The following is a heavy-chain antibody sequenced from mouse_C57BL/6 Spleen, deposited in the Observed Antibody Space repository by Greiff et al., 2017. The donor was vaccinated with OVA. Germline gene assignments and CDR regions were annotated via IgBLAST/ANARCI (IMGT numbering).Heavy chain of an antibody. D-gene: IGHD1-2*01. CDR2: IHPNSGST. Sequence: VQLQQPGAELVKPGASVKLSCKASGYTFTSYWMHWVKQRPGQGLEWIGMIHPNSGSTNSNEKFKSKATLTVDKSSSTAYMQLSSLTSEDSAVYYCARSLHYAMDYWGQGTSVTVSS. V-gene: IGHV1-64*01. CDR1: GYTFTSYW. J-gene: IGHJ4*01. CDR3: ARSLHYAMDY.